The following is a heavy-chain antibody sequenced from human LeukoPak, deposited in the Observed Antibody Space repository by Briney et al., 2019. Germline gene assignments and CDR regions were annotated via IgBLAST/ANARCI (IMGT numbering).Heavy chain of an antibody. Sequence: SETLSLTCTVSSGSISTSNYYWGWVRQPPGKALEWIGNIFYSGSTYYSPSLKSRVTISLDTSRNQFSLKLNSVTAADTAVYYCARVGHIVVATSADAFDIWGQGTMVTVSS. CDR3: ARVGHIVVATSADAFDI. CDR1: SGSISTSNYY. D-gene: IGHD2-21*02. CDR2: IFYSGST. V-gene: IGHV4-39*07. J-gene: IGHJ3*02.